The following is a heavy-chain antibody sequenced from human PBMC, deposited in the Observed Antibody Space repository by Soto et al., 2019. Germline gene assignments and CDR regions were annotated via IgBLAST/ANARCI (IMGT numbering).Heavy chain of an antibody. CDR1: GYTFTSYA. CDR3: ARSLEAIVVVPAADFWSGYYRDYWFDP. CDR2: INAGNGNT. J-gene: IGHJ5*02. V-gene: IGHV1-3*01. Sequence: GASVKVSCKASGYTFTSYAMHWVRQAPGQRLEWMGWINAGNGNTKYSQKFQGRVTITRDTPASTAYMELSSLRSEDTAVYYCARSLEAIVVVPAADFWSGYYRDYWFDPWGQGTLVTVSS. D-gene: IGHD2-2*01.